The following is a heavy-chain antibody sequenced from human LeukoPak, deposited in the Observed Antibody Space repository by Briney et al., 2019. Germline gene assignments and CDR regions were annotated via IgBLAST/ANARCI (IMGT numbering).Heavy chain of an antibody. Sequence: GGSLRLSCAASGFTFRNYAMYWVRQAPGKGLEWVSAISSSDANTYYADSVKGRFTVSRDNSKNTLYLQMNSLRAEDTALYYCAIREPIGYWGQGTLVTVSS. CDR1: GFTFRNYA. D-gene: IGHD1-14*01. V-gene: IGHV3-23*01. J-gene: IGHJ4*02. CDR2: ISSSDANT. CDR3: AIREPIGY.